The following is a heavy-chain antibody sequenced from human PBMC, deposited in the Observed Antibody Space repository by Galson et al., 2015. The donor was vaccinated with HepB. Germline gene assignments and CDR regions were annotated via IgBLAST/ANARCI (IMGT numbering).Heavy chain of an antibody. CDR1: GYSFTSYW. CDR3: ARLGDGYNYAWFDP. D-gene: IGHD5-24*01. J-gene: IGHJ5*02. CDR2: IYPGDSDT. V-gene: IGHV5-51*01. Sequence: QSGAELKKPGESLKISCKGSGYSFTSYWIGWVRQMPGKGLEWMGIIYPGDSDTRYRRSFQGQVTISADKSNSTAYLQLSSLRAADTAMYYCARLGDGYNYAWFDPWGQGTLVTVSS.